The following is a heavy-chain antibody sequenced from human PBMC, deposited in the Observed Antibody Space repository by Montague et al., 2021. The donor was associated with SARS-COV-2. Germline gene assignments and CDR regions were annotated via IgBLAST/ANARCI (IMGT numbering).Heavy chain of an antibody. CDR1: GFTFSSYS. CDR2: ISSSSYI. V-gene: IGHV3-21*04. Sequence: FLRLSCAASGFTFSSYSMNWVRQAPGRGLEWVSSISSSSYIYYADSVKGRFTISRDNAKNSLYLQMNSLRAEDTAVYYCARSHELWFGENPQGPGAFDIWGQGTVVTVSS. CDR3: ARSHELWFGENPQGPGAFDI. D-gene: IGHD3-10*01. J-gene: IGHJ3*02.